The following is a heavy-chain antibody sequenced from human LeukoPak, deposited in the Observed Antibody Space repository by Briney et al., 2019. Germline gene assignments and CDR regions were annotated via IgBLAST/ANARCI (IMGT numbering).Heavy chain of an antibody. CDR1: GFTFSRSW. Sequence: GGSLRLSCTASGFTFSRSWMTSIRQAPGKGLEWVANINPDGDGMRFVDSVKGRFTMSRGNAQSSLHLQMNSLRVEDTAFYYCAAWTDRGYSYWGQGVLVTVSS. CDR2: INPDGDGM. V-gene: IGHV3-7*01. D-gene: IGHD5-12*01. J-gene: IGHJ4*02. CDR3: AAWTDRGYSY.